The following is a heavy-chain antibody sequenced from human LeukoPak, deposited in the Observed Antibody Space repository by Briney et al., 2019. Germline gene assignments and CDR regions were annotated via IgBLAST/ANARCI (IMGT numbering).Heavy chain of an antibody. CDR3: VSGDYGNY. V-gene: IGHV3-74*01. CDR2: IRTDGGST. CDR1: GFAFSTYW. D-gene: IGHD4-17*01. J-gene: IGHJ4*02. Sequence: QPGGSLRLSCAASGFAFSTYWMHWVRQAPGKGLVWVSRIRTDGGSTYYADSVKGRFTVSRDNAKNTLFLQMNSLRVEDTALYYCVSGDYGNYWGQGTLVTVSS.